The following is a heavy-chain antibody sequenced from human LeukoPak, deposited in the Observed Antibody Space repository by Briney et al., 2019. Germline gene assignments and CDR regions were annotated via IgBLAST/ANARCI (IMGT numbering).Heavy chain of an antibody. CDR3: ARDSLLPSAMGYYYMDV. J-gene: IGHJ6*03. D-gene: IGHD2-2*01. Sequence: SETLSLTCTVSGGSISSSSYYWSWIRQPAGKGLEWIGGIYTSGSTNHNPSLKSRVTISVDTSKNQFSLKLSSVTAADTALYYCARDSLLPSAMGYYYMDVWGKGTTVTVSS. V-gene: IGHV4-61*02. CDR2: IYTSGST. CDR1: GGSISSSSYY.